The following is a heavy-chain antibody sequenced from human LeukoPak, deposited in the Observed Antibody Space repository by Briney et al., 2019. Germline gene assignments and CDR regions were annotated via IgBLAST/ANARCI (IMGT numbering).Heavy chain of an antibody. CDR3: AKDFLGGYVFEPDY. CDR2: ISGSGGST. J-gene: IGHJ4*02. CDR1: GFTFSSYA. V-gene: IGHV3-23*01. Sequence: PGGSLRLSCAASGFTFSSYAMSWVRQAPGKGLEWVSAISGSGGSTYYADSVKGRFTISRDNSKNTLYLQMNSLRAEDTAVYYCAKDFLGGYVFEPDYWGQGILVTVSS. D-gene: IGHD3-3*01.